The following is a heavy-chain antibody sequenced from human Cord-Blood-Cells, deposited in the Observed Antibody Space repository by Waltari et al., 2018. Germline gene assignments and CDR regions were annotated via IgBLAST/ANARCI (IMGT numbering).Heavy chain of an antibody. D-gene: IGHD3-16*01. CDR3: ASRPGKGRETRKGDRWYFDL. J-gene: IGHJ2*01. Sequence: GLEWMGWINPNSGGTNYAQKFQGRVTMTRDTSISTAYMELSRLRSDDTAVYYCASRPGKGRETRKGDRWYFDLWGRGTLVTVSS. CDR2: INPNSGGT. V-gene: IGHV1-2*02.